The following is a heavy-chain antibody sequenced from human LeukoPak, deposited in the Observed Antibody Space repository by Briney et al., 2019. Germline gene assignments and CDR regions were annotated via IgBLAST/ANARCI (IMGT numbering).Heavy chain of an antibody. D-gene: IGHD2-21*02. CDR2: INHSGST. J-gene: IGHJ6*03. Sequence: SETLSLTCTVSGYSISSGYYWGWIRQPPGKGLEWIGEINHSGSTNYNPSLKSRVTISVDTSKNQFSLKLSSVTAADTAVYYCARGAYCGGDCYSAGGYYYYMDVWGKGTTVTVSS. V-gene: IGHV4-38-2*02. CDR3: ARGAYCGGDCYSAGGYYYYMDV. CDR1: GYSISSGYY.